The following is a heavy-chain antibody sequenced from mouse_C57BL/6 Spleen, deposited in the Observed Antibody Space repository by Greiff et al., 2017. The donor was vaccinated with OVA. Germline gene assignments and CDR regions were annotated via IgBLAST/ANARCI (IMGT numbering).Heavy chain of an antibody. Sequence: VHVKQSVAELVRPGASVKLSCTASGFNIKNTYMHWVKQRPEQGLEWIGRIDPAHGNTKYAPKFQGKATITADTSSNTAYLQLSSLTSEDTAIYYCARWGYYGSSYEYFDVWGTGTTVTVSS. CDR2: IDPAHGNT. CDR3: ARWGYYGSSYEYFDV. CDR1: GFNIKNTY. V-gene: IGHV14-3*01. D-gene: IGHD1-1*01. J-gene: IGHJ1*03.